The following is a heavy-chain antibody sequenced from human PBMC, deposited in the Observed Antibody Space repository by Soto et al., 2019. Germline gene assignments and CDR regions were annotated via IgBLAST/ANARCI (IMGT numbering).Heavy chain of an antibody. D-gene: IGHD5-12*01. V-gene: IGHV4-30-4*01. CDR2: IYSRGST. J-gene: IGHJ4*02. CDR1: GGSIGNGDYY. CDR3: ARGRMRGYSGYVPFDY. Sequence: PSEALSLTFTVSGGSIGNGDYYWSLIRQPPGKGLEWIGYIYSRGSTYYNPSLKSRVTISVDTSKNQFSLKLSSVTAADTAVYYCARGRMRGYSGYVPFDYWGQGTLVTVSS.